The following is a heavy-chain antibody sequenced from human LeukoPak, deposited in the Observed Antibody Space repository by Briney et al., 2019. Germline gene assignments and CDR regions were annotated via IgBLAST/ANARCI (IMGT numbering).Heavy chain of an antibody. J-gene: IGHJ4*02. CDR2: INNDGSVT. Sequence: SGGSLRLSCAASGFTFSSYWMHWVRQAPGKGLVWVSHINNDGSVTNYVDSVKGRSTISRDNAKNTLYLQVNSLRAEDTAVYYCARVTHSGGSYGGVYWGQGTLVTVSS. V-gene: IGHV3-74*01. CDR3: ARVTHSGGSYGGVY. CDR1: GFTFSSYW. D-gene: IGHD2-15*01.